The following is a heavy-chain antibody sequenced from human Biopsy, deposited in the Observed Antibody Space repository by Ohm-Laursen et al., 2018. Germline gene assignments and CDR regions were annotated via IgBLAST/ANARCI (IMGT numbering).Heavy chain of an antibody. V-gene: IGHV3-23*01. CDR3: ALAAAQTVTHFDY. J-gene: IGHJ4*02. Sequence: SLRLSCTASGFTFSSDAMTWFRQAPGKGLEWVSTISGNSDIIYDTDSVKGRFTISRDNSKNTLYLQINSLRADDTAVYYCALAAAQTVTHFDYWGQGTLVTVSS. D-gene: IGHD4-17*01. CDR1: GFTFSSDA. CDR2: ISGNSDII.